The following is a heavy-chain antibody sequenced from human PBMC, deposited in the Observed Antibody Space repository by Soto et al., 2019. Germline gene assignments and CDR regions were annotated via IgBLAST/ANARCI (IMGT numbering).Heavy chain of an antibody. CDR2: INHSGST. Sequence: QVQLQQWGAGLLKPSETLSLTCAVYGGSFSGYYWSWIRQPPGKGLEWIGEINHSGSTNYNPSLKVRLTQSVDTAKNQFSLKLGSVTAADTAVYYCARGKSMAVARRYFQHWGQGTLVTVSS. J-gene: IGHJ1*01. V-gene: IGHV4-34*01. CDR3: ARGKSMAVARRYFQH. CDR1: GGSFSGYY. D-gene: IGHD6-19*01.